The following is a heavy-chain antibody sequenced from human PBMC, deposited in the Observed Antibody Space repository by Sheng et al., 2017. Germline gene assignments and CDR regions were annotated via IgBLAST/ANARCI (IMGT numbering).Heavy chain of an antibody. CDR3: VKGGDRNTWNYFDY. D-gene: IGHD1-1*01. J-gene: IGHJ4*02. CDR2: ISWSSDNV. Sequence: EVQLVESGGGLVQPGRSLRLSCAASGFSFVDYAMHWIRQTPGKGLEWVSGISWSSDNVAYVESVRGRFTISRDNAKNALYLQMDSLRSDDMALYYCVKGGDRNTWNYFDYWGQGTLVTVSS. CDR1: GFSFVDYA. V-gene: IGHV3-9*03.